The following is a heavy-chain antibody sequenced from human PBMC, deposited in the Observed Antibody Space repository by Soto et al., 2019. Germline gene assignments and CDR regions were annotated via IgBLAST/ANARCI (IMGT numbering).Heavy chain of an antibody. D-gene: IGHD2-15*01. CDR2: IYHSGST. CDR1: GGSISSSNW. J-gene: IGHJ5*02. CDR3: AKDYGYCSGGSCYASRWFDP. Sequence: PSETLSLTCAVSGGSISSSNWWRWVRQPPGKGLEWIGEIYHSGSTNYNPSLKSRVAISVDTSKNQFSLKLSSVTAADTAVYYCAKDYGYCSGGSCYASRWFDPWGQGTLVTVSS. V-gene: IGHV4-4*02.